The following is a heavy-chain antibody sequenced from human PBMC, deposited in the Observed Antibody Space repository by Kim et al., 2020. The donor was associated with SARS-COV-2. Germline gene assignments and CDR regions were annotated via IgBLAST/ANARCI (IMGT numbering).Heavy chain of an antibody. Sequence: ASVKVSCKASGYTFTSYAMNWVRQAPGQGLEWMGWINTNTGNPTYAQGFTGRFVFSLDTSVSTAYLQISSLKAEDTAVYYCARAPPRLLWFGELTIFDYWGQGTLVTVSS. CDR1: GYTFTSYA. V-gene: IGHV7-4-1*02. J-gene: IGHJ4*02. CDR2: INTNTGNP. D-gene: IGHD3-10*01. CDR3: ARAPPRLLWFGELTIFDY.